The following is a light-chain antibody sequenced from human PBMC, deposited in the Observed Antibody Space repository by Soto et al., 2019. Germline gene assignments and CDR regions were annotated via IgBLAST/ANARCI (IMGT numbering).Light chain of an antibody. CDR1: NIGSKR. J-gene: IGLJ2*01. V-gene: IGLV3-21*02. Sequence: SYELTQPPSVSVAPGQTATITCGGNNIGSKRVHWYQQQPGQAPVVVVYDDRGRPSGIPERFSGSNSGHTATLTISRVEAGDEADYYCQVWNSADDHVLFGGVTSSPS. CDR2: DDR. CDR3: QVWNSADDHVL.